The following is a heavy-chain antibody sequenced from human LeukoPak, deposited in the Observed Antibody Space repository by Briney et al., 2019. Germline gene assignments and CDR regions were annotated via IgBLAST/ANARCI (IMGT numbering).Heavy chain of an antibody. J-gene: IGHJ4*02. CDR2: ISRDGSTT. CDR1: GFTFSSYW. V-gene: IGHV3-74*01. Sequence: GGSLRLSCAASGFTFSSYWMYWVRQAPGKGLVWVSRISRDGSTTTYADSVKGRFAISRDNAKNTLYLQMNSLRVEDTAVYYCVRGDIAVADTFPFDYWGQGTLVTVSS. CDR3: VRGDIAVADTFPFDY. D-gene: IGHD6-19*01.